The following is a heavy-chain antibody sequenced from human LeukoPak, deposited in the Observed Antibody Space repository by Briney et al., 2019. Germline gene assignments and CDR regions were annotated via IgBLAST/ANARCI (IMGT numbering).Heavy chain of an antibody. CDR2: ISGSGGST. V-gene: IGHV3-23*01. J-gene: IGHJ4*02. D-gene: IGHD2-2*02. CDR3: VTGRYCSSTSCYTGLGYFDY. CDR1: GFTFSSYA. Sequence: GGSLRLSCAASGFTFSSYAMSWVRQAPGKGLEWVSAISGSGGSTYYADSVKGRFTISRDNSKNTLYLQMNSLRAEDTAVYNCVTGRYCSSTSCYTGLGYFDYWGQGTLVTVSS.